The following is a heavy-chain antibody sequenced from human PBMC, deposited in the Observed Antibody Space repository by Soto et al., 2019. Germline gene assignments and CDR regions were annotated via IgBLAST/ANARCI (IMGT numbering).Heavy chain of an antibody. CDR2: IYYSGST. J-gene: IGHJ6*02. D-gene: IGHD2-15*01. CDR3: ASIQRTTFEVVVYCLDV. Sequence: PSETPCLACTVCVGSMSSYYWSWILQPPGKGLEWIGYIYYSGSTPYNPSLQSRVTISVDTSKNQSSLKLKSVTAADTAVYYCASIQRTTFEVVVYCLDVWGHGTTVTVSS. V-gene: IGHV4-59*01. CDR1: VGSMSSYY.